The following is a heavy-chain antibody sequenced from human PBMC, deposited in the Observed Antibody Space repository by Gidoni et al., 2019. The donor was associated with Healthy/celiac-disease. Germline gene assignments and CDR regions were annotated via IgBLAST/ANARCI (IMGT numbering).Heavy chain of an antibody. V-gene: IGHV4-39*01. CDR2: IYYSGST. D-gene: IGHD1-7*01. J-gene: IGHJ3*02. CDR1: GGSISSSSYY. CDR3: ASPTQTGTRRDAFDI. Sequence: QLQLQESGPGLVKPSETLSLTCTVSGGSISSSSYYWGWIRQPPGKGLEWIGSIYYSGSTYYNPSLKSRVTISVDTSKNQFSLKLSSVTAADTAVYYCASPTQTGTRRDAFDIWGQGTMVTVSS.